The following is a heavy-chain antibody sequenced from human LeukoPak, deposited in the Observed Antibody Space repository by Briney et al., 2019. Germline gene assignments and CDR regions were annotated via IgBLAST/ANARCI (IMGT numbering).Heavy chain of an antibody. CDR3: AIDTSAEKGQQLAN. D-gene: IGHD6-13*01. V-gene: IGHV3-7*01. J-gene: IGHJ4*02. CDR2: VNQAGGEK. Sequence: GGSLRLSCATSGFTFDDFGMAWVRQAPGKGLEWVANVNQAGGEKYYVDSVKGRFTVSKDNAKNSLFLQMNSLRAEDTAIYYCAIDTSAEKGQQLANWGQGTLVTVSS. CDR1: GFTFDDFG.